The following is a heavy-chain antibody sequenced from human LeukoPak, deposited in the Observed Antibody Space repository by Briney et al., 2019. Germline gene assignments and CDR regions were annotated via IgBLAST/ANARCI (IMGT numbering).Heavy chain of an antibody. D-gene: IGHD3-9*01. J-gene: IGHJ2*01. Sequence: SETLSLTCTVSGGSISSYYWSWIRQPAGKGLEWIGRIYTSGSTNYNPSLKSRVTMSVDTSKNQLSLKLSSVTAADTAVYYCARVHYDILTGYPSYWYFDLWGRGTLVTVSS. V-gene: IGHV4-4*07. CDR1: GGSISSYY. CDR3: ARVHYDILTGYPSYWYFDL. CDR2: IYTSGST.